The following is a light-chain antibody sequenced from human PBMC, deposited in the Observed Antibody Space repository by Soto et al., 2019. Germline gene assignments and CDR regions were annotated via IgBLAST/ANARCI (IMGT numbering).Light chain of an antibody. CDR2: EVS. J-gene: IGLJ1*01. CDR1: TSDVGTYDY. Sequence: QSALTQPASVSGSPGQSITISCTGTTSDVGTYDYVSWYQHQPGKAPKVMIYEVSNRPSGVSDRFSGSKSGNTASLTISGLQAGDEADYYCSSYVGATTRVFGTGTKLTVL. V-gene: IGLV2-14*01. CDR3: SSYVGATTRV.